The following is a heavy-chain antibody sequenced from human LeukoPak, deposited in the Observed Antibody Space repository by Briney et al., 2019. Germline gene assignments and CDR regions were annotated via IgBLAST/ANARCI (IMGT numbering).Heavy chain of an antibody. CDR3: TRENYVPDS. D-gene: IGHD3-10*02. J-gene: IGHJ5*02. CDR1: GFTVSSTY. V-gene: IGHV3-7*03. Sequence: PGGSLRLSCAASGFTVSSTYMSWVRQIPGKGLEWVASISNGGGATYYVDSVRGRFTISRDDAKNSLFLQMNGLRSDDTAVYYCTRENYVPDSWGQGTLVTVSS. CDR2: ISNGGGAT.